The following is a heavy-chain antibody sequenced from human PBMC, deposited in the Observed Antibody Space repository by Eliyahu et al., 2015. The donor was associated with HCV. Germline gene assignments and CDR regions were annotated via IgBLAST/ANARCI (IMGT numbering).Heavy chain of an antibody. V-gene: IGHV1-69*01. J-gene: IGHJ4*02. Sequence: QVQLVQSGAEVKKPGSSVKVSCKASGGXFXSYAFXWXRQAPGRQAPGQGLEWMGGVIPIFGKANYAQQFQGRVTITADESTRTAYMELSSLRSEDTAVYYCATSAADRTTMAKPFDYWGQGTLVTVSS. CDR3: ATSAADRTTMAKPFDY. CDR2: VIPIFGKA. D-gene: IGHD5-18*01. CDR1: GGXFXSYA.